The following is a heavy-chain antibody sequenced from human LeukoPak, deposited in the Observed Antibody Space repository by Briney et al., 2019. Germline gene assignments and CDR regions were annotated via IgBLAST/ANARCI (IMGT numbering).Heavy chain of an antibody. J-gene: IGHJ1*01. V-gene: IGHV4-34*01. CDR3: AIRGNYYDSSGYYYPRRNFEYFQH. CDR1: GGSFSGYY. D-gene: IGHD3-22*01. CDR2: INHSGST. Sequence: SETLSLTCAVYGGSFSGYYWSWIRQPPGKGLEWIGEINHSGSTNYNPSLKSRVTISVDTSTNQFSLKLSSVTAADTAVYYCAIRGNYYDSSGYYYPRRNFEYFQHWGQGTLVTVSS.